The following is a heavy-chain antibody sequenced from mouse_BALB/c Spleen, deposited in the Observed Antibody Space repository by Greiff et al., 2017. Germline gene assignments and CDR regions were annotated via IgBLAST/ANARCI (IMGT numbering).Heavy chain of an antibody. J-gene: IGHJ4*01. CDR1: GFTFSSYT. CDR2: ISSGGGNT. V-gene: IGHV5-9*03. Sequence: EVKLVESGGGLVKPGGSLKLSCAASGFTFSSYTMSWVRQTPEKRLEWVATISSGGGNTYYPDSVKGRFTISRDNAKNNLYLQMSSLRSEDTALYYCARGGYGNYVRYYAMDYWGQGTSVTVSS. CDR3: ARGGYGNYVRYYAMDY. D-gene: IGHD2-10*02.